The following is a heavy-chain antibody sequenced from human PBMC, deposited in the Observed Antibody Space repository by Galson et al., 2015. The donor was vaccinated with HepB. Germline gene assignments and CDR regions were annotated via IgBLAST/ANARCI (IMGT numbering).Heavy chain of an antibody. CDR3: ARATTYYDILTGYLPGSYFDY. V-gene: IGHV4-59*01. J-gene: IGHJ4*02. Sequence: SETLSLTCTVSGGSISSYYWSWIRQPPGKGLEWIGYIYYSGSTNYNPSLKSRVTISVDTSKNQFSLKLSSVTAADTAVYYCARATTYYDILTGYLPGSYFDYWGQGTLVTVSS. CDR1: GGSISSYY. D-gene: IGHD3-9*01. CDR2: IYYSGST.